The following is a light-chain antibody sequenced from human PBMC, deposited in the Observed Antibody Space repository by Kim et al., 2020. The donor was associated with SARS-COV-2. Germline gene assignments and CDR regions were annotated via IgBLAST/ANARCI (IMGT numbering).Light chain of an antibody. J-gene: IGKJ5*01. V-gene: IGKV3-20*01. Sequence: EIVLTQSPGTLSLFPGERATLSCRISQSISNGYLAWYQHKPGQSPRLLMHSASRRASGTPDRFSGSGSGTDFILTISRLEPEDFAVYYCQQYDSSPTVTFGQGTRLEIK. CDR2: SAS. CDR3: QQYDSSPTVT. CDR1: QSISNGY.